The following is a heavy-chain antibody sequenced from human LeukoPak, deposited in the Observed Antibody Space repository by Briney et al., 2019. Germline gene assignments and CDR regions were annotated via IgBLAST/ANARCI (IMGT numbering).Heavy chain of an antibody. D-gene: IGHD6-6*01. CDR2: ISAYNGNT. J-gene: IGHJ4*02. V-gene: IGHV1-18*01. CDR3: ASGEYSRTRLGY. CDR1: GYTFTSYG. Sequence: ASVKVSCKSSGYTFTSYGISWVRQAPGQGLEWMGWISAYNGNTNYAQKLQGRVTMTTDTSTSTAYMELRSLRSDDTAVYYCASGEYSRTRLGYWGQGTLVTVSS.